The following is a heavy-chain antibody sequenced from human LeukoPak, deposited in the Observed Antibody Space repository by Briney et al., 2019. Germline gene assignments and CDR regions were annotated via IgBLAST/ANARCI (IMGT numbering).Heavy chain of an antibody. J-gene: IGHJ4*02. CDR1: GFTFSSYA. Sequence: PGGSLRLSCAASGFTFSSYAMGWVRHAPGKGLEWVSLISGSGGSTYYADSVKGRFTVSRDNSKNTEYLQMNSLRAEDTAIYYCAKDEDDGDHVVVDHWGQGTLVTLSS. CDR2: ISGSGGST. CDR3: AKDEDDGDHVVVDH. V-gene: IGHV3-23*01. D-gene: IGHD4-17*01.